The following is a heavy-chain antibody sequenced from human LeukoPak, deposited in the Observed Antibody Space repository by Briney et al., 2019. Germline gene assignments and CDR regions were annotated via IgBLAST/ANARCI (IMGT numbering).Heavy chain of an antibody. Sequence: GGSLRLSCAASGFTFSSFGMHWVRQAPGKGLEWVAVIWYDGSNKYYADSVKGRFTISRDNSKNTLYLEVNSLRAEDTAVYYCARDTDPGRTTVTFDYWGQGTLVTVSS. CDR3: ARDTDPGRTTVTFDY. J-gene: IGHJ4*02. CDR2: IWYDGSNK. D-gene: IGHD4-17*01. V-gene: IGHV3-33*01. CDR1: GFTFSSFG.